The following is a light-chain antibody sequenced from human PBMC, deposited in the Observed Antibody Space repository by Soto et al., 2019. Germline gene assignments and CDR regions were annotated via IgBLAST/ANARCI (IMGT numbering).Light chain of an antibody. CDR1: ENLNTN. CDR3: QQYGSSGT. J-gene: IGKJ1*01. V-gene: IGKV3-20*01. CDR2: GAS. Sequence: DIVMTQSPGTLSVSPGERATLSCRASENLNTNLAWYQQRPGQAPRLLIYGASNRATGIPDRFSGSGSGTDFTLTISRLEPEDFAVYYCQQYGSSGTFGQGTKVDIK.